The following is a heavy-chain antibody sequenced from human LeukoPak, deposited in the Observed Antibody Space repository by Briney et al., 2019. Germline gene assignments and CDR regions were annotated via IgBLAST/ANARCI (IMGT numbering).Heavy chain of an antibody. CDR3: ARDVIVVGENNWFDP. CDR1: GYSISSGYY. J-gene: IGHJ5*02. CDR2: IYHSGST. Sequence: SETLSLTCTVSGYSISSGYYWGWIRQPPGKGLEWIGSIYHSGSTYYNPSLKSRVTISVDTSKNQFSLKLSSVTAADTAVYYCARDVIVVGENNWFDPWGQGTLVTVSS. D-gene: IGHD2-2*01. V-gene: IGHV4-38-2*02.